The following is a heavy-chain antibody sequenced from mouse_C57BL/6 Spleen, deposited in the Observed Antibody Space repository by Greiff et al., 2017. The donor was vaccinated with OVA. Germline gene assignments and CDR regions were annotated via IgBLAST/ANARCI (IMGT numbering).Heavy chain of an antibody. CDR1: GYTFTSYW. Sequence: QVQLQQPGAELVKPGASVKLSCKASGYTFTSYWMQWVKQRPGQGLEWIGEIDPSDSYTNYNQKFKGKATLTVDTSSSTAYMQLSSLTSEDSAVYYCARRGEVVGDYWDQGTTLTVSS. J-gene: IGHJ2*01. CDR2: IDPSDSYT. V-gene: IGHV1-50*01. CDR3: ARRGEVVGDY. D-gene: IGHD1-1*01.